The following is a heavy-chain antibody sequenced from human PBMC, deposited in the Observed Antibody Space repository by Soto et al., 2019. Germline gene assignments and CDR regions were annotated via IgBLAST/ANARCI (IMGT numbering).Heavy chain of an antibody. Sequence: GGSLRLSCAASGFTFSSYAMSWVRQAPGKGLEWVSAISGSGGSTYYADSVKGRFTIPRDNSKNTLYLQMNSLRSEDTAVYYCAREGTSGWYDYYMDVWGKGTTVTVSS. CDR1: GFTFSSYA. CDR2: ISGSGGST. V-gene: IGHV3-23*01. J-gene: IGHJ6*03. D-gene: IGHD6-19*01. CDR3: AREGTSGWYDYYMDV.